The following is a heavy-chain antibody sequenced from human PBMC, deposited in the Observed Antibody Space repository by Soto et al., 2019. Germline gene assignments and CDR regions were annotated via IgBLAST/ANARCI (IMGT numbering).Heavy chain of an antibody. V-gene: IGHV4-39*01. Sequence: QVQLQESGPGLVKPSETLSLSCTVSGDSIRSSSYYWGWIRQPPGKGLEWIGTIYYSGSTYYNPSLKSRVTITVETSRNRLSLKLSSVTAADTAVYYCTRHVGPLPGAEYWGQGTLVTVSS. J-gene: IGHJ4*02. CDR3: TRHVGPLPGAEY. D-gene: IGHD7-27*01. CDR1: GDSIRSSSYY. CDR2: IYYSGST.